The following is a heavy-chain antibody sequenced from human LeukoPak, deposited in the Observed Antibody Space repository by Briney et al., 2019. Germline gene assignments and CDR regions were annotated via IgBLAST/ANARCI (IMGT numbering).Heavy chain of an antibody. CDR2: TYYRSKWYN. J-gene: IGHJ5*02. Sequence: PSQTLSLTCAISGDRVSSNSAAWNWIRQSPSRGLEWPGRTYYRSKWYNDYAVSVKSRITINPDTSKNQFSLQLNSVTPEDTAVYYCARGRGVTVGYNWFDPWGQGTLVTVSS. D-gene: IGHD4-23*01. V-gene: IGHV6-1*01. CDR1: GDRVSSNSAA. CDR3: ARGRGVTVGYNWFDP.